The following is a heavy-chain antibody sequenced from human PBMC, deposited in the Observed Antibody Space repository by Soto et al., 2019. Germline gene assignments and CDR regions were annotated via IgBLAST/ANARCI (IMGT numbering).Heavy chain of an antibody. CDR1: GFTFSSYW. J-gene: IGHJ6*03. CDR3: ARRTYDFWSCYHESYYYYYMDV. D-gene: IGHD3-3*01. Sequence: EVQLVESGGGLVQPGGSLRLSCAASGFTFSSYWMSWVRQAPGKGLEWVANIKQDGSEKYYVDSVKGRFTISRDNAKNSLYLQMNSLRAEDTAVYYCARRTYDFWSCYHESYYYYYMDVWGKGTTVTVSS. V-gene: IGHV3-7*01. CDR2: IKQDGSEK.